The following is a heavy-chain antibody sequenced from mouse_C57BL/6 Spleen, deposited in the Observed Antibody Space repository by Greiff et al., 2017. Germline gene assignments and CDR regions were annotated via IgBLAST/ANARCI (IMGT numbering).Heavy chain of an antibody. CDR2: IDPENGDT. D-gene: IGHD2-4*01. V-gene: IGHV14-4*01. CDR1: GFNIKDDY. J-gene: IGHJ1*03. CDR3: TTEQGLRRGYFDV. Sequence: EVQLQQSGAELVRPGALVKLSCTASGFNIKDDYMHWVKQRPEQGLEWIGWIDPENGDTEYASKFQGKATITADTSSNTAYLQLSSLTSEDTAVYYCTTEQGLRRGYFDVWGTGTTVTVSS.